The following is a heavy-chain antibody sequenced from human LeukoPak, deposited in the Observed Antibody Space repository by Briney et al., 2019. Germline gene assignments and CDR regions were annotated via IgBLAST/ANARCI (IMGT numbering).Heavy chain of an antibody. J-gene: IGHJ4*02. D-gene: IGHD3-22*01. CDR3: ARDSQVGSSGYYTSFDY. Sequence: ASGNLSCNASGGTFSSYAISWVRQAPRQGLEWIGIINPIVGNTSYTQKFQDRVTMTRDMSTNTVYIELSRVRSEETAVYYCARDSQVGSSGYYTSFDYWGQGTLVTVSS. V-gene: IGHV1-46*01. CDR1: GGTFSSYA. CDR2: INPIVGNT.